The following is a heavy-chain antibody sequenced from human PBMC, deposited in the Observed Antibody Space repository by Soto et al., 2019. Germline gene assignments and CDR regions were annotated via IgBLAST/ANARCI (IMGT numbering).Heavy chain of an antibody. CDR3: AKDRNEAAGRFDI. Sequence: LRLSCAASGFTFSSYGMHWVRQAPGKGLERVAVISYDGSNKYYADSVKGRFTISRDNSKNTLYLQMNSLRAEDTAVYYCAKDRNEAAGRFDIWGRGTLVTVSS. J-gene: IGHJ2*01. CDR2: ISYDGSNK. CDR1: GFTFSSYG. V-gene: IGHV3-30*18. D-gene: IGHD6-13*01.